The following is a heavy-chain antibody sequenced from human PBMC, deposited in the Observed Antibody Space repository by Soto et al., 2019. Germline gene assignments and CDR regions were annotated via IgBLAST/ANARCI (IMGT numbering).Heavy chain of an antibody. CDR1: GFTFSSYA. Sequence: EVQLLESGGGLVQPGGSLRLSCAASGFTFSSYAMSWVRQAPGKGLEWVSAISGSGGSTYYADSVKGRFTISRDNSKNTLYLQMNSLRAEDTAVYYCAKYSDSIAYCGGDCYSGAFDYWGQGTLVTVSS. D-gene: IGHD2-21*02. CDR2: ISGSGGST. CDR3: AKYSDSIAYCGGDCYSGAFDY. V-gene: IGHV3-23*01. J-gene: IGHJ4*02.